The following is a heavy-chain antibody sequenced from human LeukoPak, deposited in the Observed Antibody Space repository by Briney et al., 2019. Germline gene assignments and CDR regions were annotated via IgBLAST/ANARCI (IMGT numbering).Heavy chain of an antibody. CDR2: SRNKAKSYTT. D-gene: IGHD6-19*01. V-gene: IGHV3-72*01. Sequence: GGSLSLSCAVSGFTFSDHFLDWVRQAPGKGLEWVGRSRNKAKSYTTEYAASVEGRFTISRDDSKNSLYLQMNSLKTEDTAVYYCVRVGSVAGSDYLDYWGQGTLVTVSS. J-gene: IGHJ4*02. CDR3: VRVGSVAGSDYLDY. CDR1: GFTFSDHF.